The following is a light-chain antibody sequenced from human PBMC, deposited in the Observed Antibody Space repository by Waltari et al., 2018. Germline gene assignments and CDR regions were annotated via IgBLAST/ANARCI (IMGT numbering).Light chain of an antibody. J-gene: IGLJ3*02. V-gene: IGLV1-47*01. CDR1: SSNIGSYY. CDR3: ATWEDSLTGWV. Sequence: QSVLTQPPSASGTPGQRVTISCSGSSSNIGSYYVYWYQQLSGTAPKLLIYRNNERPSGVPHRFSGSKSGTSASLAITGLRSEDEAHYYCATWEDSLTGWVFGGGTKLAVL. CDR2: RNN.